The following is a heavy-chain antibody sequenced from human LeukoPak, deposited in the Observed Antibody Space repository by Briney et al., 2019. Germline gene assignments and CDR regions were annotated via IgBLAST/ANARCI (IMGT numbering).Heavy chain of an antibody. CDR3: AREGTAGTNLNWFDP. CDR2: ISYSGST. D-gene: IGHD1-1*01. Sequence: SETLSLTCTVAGGSISSSYWSWIRQPPGKGLELIGYISYSGSTNFNPSLKSRVTISVDTSKNQFSLKLSSVTAADTAVYYCAREGTAGTNLNWFDPWGQGTLVTVSS. V-gene: IGHV4-59*01. CDR1: GGSISSSY. J-gene: IGHJ5*02.